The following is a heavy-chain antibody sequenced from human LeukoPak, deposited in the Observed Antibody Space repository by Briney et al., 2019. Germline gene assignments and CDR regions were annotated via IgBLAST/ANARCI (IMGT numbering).Heavy chain of an antibody. CDR3: TRRSIYAFDI. Sequence: GGSLRLSCAASGFALSTYSMNWVRQAPGKGLEWVGFIRSKAYGGTAEYAASVKGRFTISRDDSKSIAYLQMNSLKTEDTAVYYCTRRSIYAFDIWGQGTMVTVSS. J-gene: IGHJ3*02. CDR1: GFALSTYS. V-gene: IGHV3-49*04. D-gene: IGHD4-11*01. CDR2: IRSKAYGGTA.